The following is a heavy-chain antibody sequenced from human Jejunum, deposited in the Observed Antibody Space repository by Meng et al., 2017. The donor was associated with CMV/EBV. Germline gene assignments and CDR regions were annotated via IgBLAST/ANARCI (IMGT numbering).Heavy chain of an antibody. Sequence: CKASGYTFTNHALNWVRQAPGQGLKWVGVINSNTGNPMYAPGFTGRFVFSLDTSVNTAYLQINSLRAEDTAVYFCARKYLSGSGIDYWGQGTLVTVSS. CDR3: ARKYLSGSGIDY. J-gene: IGHJ4*02. V-gene: IGHV7-4-1*02. CDR2: INSNTGNP. CDR1: GYTFTNHA. D-gene: IGHD3-10*01.